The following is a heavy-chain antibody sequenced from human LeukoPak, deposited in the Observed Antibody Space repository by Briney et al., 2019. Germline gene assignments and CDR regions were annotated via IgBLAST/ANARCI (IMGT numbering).Heavy chain of an antibody. CDR2: IYYSGST. D-gene: IGHD6-13*01. Sequence: SETLSLTCTVSGGSISSYYWRWIRQPPGKGLEWIGYIYYSGSTYYNPSLKSRVTISVDTSKNQFSLKLSSVTAADTAVYYCARGGSSSPFDYWGQGTLVTVSS. CDR1: GGSISSYY. CDR3: ARGGSSSPFDY. J-gene: IGHJ4*02. V-gene: IGHV4-59*12.